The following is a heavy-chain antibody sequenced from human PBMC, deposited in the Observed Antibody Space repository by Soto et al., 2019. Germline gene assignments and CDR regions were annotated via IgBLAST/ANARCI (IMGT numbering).Heavy chain of an antibody. Sequence: QVQLQESVPGLVKPSQTLSLTCTVSGGSISSGGYYWSWIRQHPGKGLEWIGYIYYSGSTYYNPSLKSRVTISVDTSKNQFSLKLSSVTAADTAVYYCARGEDSSGWYDYWGQGTLVTVSS. D-gene: IGHD6-19*01. CDR2: IYYSGST. CDR3: ARGEDSSGWYDY. J-gene: IGHJ4*02. CDR1: GGSISSGGYY. V-gene: IGHV4-31*03.